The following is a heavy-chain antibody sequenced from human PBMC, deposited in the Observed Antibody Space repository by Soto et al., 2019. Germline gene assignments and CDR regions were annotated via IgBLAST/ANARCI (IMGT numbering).Heavy chain of an antibody. V-gene: IGHV4-30-4*01. J-gene: IGHJ6*02. Sequence: LCGGSISSGDYYWSWIRQPPGKGLEWIGYIYYSGSTYYNPSLKSRVTISVDTSKNQFSLKLSSVTAADTAVYYCAVDYYYYYGMDVWGQGTTVTVSS. CDR2: IYYSGST. CDR3: AVDYYYYYGMDV. CDR1: GGSISSGDYY.